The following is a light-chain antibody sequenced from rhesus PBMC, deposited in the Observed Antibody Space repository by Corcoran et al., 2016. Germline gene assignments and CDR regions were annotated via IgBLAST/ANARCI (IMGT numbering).Light chain of an antibody. CDR2: RAS. CDR3: QQHDNSPYS. J-gene: IGKJ2*01. V-gene: IGKV1-69*01. CDR1: QGISNW. Sequence: DIQMTQSPSSLSASVGDRVTITCRASQGISNWLAWYQQKPGKAPKLLIYRASNLETGVPSRFRGSGSGTDFTLTIRSLQPEDIATYYCQQHDNSPYSFGQGTKVEIK.